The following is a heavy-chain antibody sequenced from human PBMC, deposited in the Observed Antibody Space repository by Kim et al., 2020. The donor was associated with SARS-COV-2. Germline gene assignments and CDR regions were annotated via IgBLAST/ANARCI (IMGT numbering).Heavy chain of an antibody. J-gene: IGHJ4*02. D-gene: IGHD1-20*01. CDR1: RFAFSNYW. Sequence: GGSLRLSCAASRFAFSNYWMSWVRLPPGKGLEWVANIKQDGSEKYYVDSVKGRFTISRDNAENSLYLQMSSLRVEDTAVYYCARWEYAYNIWGQGTLVTV. CDR3: ARWEYAYNI. V-gene: IGHV3-7*01. CDR2: IKQDGSEK.